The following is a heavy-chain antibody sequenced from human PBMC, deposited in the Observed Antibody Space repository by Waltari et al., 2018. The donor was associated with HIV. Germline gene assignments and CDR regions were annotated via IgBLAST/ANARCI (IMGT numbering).Heavy chain of an antibody. D-gene: IGHD6-25*01. CDR1: GFTFTNYW. V-gene: IGHV3-7*01. J-gene: IGHJ4*02. CDR3: VRSGGLDS. CDR2: IKQDGSVV. Sequence: EVQLVESGGGFVQPGGSLRLSCAASGFTFTNYWMNWVRQAPGKGLEWVANIKQDGSVVYYGDFVKGRFTISRDNAKNSLYLQINSLRVDDTAVYYCVRSGGLDSWGQGTLVTVSS.